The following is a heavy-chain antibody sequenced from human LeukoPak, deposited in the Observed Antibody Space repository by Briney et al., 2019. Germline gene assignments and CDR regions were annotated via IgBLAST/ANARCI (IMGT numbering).Heavy chain of an antibody. CDR3: ARVEAQKVHDP. J-gene: IGHJ5*02. Sequence: PSETLSLTCTVSGYSISSGYYWGWIRQPPGKGLEWIGNIYHSGNTYYNPSLKSRVTISVDTSKNQFSLKLSSVTAADTAMYYCARVEAQKVHDPWGQGTLVTVSS. D-gene: IGHD3-3*01. CDR2: IYHSGNT. V-gene: IGHV4-38-2*02. CDR1: GYSISSGYY.